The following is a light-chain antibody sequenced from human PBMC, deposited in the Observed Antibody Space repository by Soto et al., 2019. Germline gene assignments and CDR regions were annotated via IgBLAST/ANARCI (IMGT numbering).Light chain of an antibody. J-gene: IGKJ1*01. CDR1: QSVGSN. Sequence: EIMMTQSPATLSVSPGERATLSCRASQSVGSNLAWYQQKAGQAPSLLIYGASTRATGVPARFSGSGSGTEFTLTISSLQSEDFAVYYCQQYSYWRTFGQGTKVDIK. CDR2: GAS. CDR3: QQYSYWRT. V-gene: IGKV3-15*01.